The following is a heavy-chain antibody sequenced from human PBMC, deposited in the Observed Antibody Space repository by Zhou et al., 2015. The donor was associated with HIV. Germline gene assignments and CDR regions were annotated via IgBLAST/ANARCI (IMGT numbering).Heavy chain of an antibody. CDR3: ARGDTNDAFDI. V-gene: IGHV1-69*01. D-gene: IGHD3-16*01. J-gene: IGHJ3*02. CDR2: VVPLFSTA. CDR1: GGTFSSYA. Sequence: QVQLVQSGAEVKKPGSSVKVSCKASGGTFSSYAISWVRQAPGQGLEWMGGVVPLFSTARYSQSFQGRLTITADESTSTVNMELSGLKSDDTAVYYCARGDTNDAFDIWGHGTMVTVSS.